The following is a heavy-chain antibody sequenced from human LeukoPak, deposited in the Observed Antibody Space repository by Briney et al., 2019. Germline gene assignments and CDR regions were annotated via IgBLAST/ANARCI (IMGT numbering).Heavy chain of an antibody. J-gene: IGHJ4*02. D-gene: IGHD5-12*01. Sequence: SETLSLTCTVSGGSISSSSYYWGWIRQSPGRGLEWIGYIYYSGSTYYNPSLKSRVTISVLTSKNHFSLRLSSVTAADTAVYYCARVSGYDWVDYWGQGTLVTVSS. V-gene: IGHV4-39*07. CDR1: GGSISSSSYY. CDR3: ARVSGYDWVDY. CDR2: IYYSGST.